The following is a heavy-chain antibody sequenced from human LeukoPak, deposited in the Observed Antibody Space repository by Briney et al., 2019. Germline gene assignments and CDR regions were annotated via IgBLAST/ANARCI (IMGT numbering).Heavy chain of an antibody. CDR3: ARDQYDTWSRRGNFDS. D-gene: IGHD3-3*01. CDR2: IKLDGSEK. Sequence: GGSLRLSCAASGFTFSSYAMSWVRQAPGKGLEWVANIKLDGSEKNYVDSVKGRFTISRDNTKNSLYLQMNSLRVEDTAMFYCARDQYDTWSRRGNFDSWGQGTLVIVSS. J-gene: IGHJ4*02. V-gene: IGHV3-7*03. CDR1: GFTFSSYA.